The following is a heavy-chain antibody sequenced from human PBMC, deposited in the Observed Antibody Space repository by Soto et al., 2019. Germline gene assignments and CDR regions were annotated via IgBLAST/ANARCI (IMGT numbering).Heavy chain of an antibody. V-gene: IGHV3-72*01. Sequence: GGSLRLSCAASGFTFSDHHMDWVRQAPGSGLEWVASSLHKPRGYITEYAASVQGRSTISRDNAKNSLYLQMNSLRAEDTAVYYCSASGYYYRFDYWGQGTLVTDSS. J-gene: IGHJ4*02. CDR3: SASGYYYRFDY. CDR1: GFTFSDHH. D-gene: IGHD3-22*01. CDR2: SLHKPRGYIT.